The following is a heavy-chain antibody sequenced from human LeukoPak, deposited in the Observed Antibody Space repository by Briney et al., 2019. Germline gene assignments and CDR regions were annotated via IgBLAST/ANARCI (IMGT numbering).Heavy chain of an antibody. CDR2: IYHSGST. CDR3: ASTPTEYCSSTSCYENDY. J-gene: IGHJ4*02. V-gene: IGHV4-38-2*01. Sequence: SETLSLTRAVSGYSISSGYYWGWIRQPPGKGLEWIGSIYHSGSTYYNPSLKSRVTISVDTSKNQFSLKLSSVTAADTAVYYRASTPTEYCSSTSCYENDYWGQGTLVTVSS. D-gene: IGHD2-2*01. CDR1: GYSISSGYY.